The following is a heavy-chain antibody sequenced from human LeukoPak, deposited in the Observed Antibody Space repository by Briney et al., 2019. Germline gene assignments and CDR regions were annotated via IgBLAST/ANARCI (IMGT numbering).Heavy chain of an antibody. Sequence: GGSLRLSCAASGFTFDDYAMHWVRQAPGKGLEWVSGISWNGGSVGYADSVKGRFTISRDNAKNSLSLQMNSLRAEDTALYYCAKDSGFFFGAFDIWGQGGMVTVSS. V-gene: IGHV3-9*01. CDR2: ISWNGGSV. CDR1: GFTFDDYA. D-gene: IGHD5-12*01. CDR3: AKDSGFFFGAFDI. J-gene: IGHJ3*02.